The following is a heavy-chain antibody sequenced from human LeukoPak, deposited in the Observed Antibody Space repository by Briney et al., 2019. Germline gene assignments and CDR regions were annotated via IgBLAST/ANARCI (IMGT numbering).Heavy chain of an antibody. CDR3: ASGGPYSGYIY. CDR2: VYYSGST. D-gene: IGHD5-12*01. V-gene: IGHV4-61*01. Sequence: SETLSLTCTVSGGSVSSGNYYWSWIRQPPGKGLEWIGYVYYSGSTNYNPSPTSRVAISVDTSKNQFSLKVSSVTAADTAVYYCASGGPYSGYIYWGQGTLVTVSS. CDR1: GGSVSSGNYY. J-gene: IGHJ4*02.